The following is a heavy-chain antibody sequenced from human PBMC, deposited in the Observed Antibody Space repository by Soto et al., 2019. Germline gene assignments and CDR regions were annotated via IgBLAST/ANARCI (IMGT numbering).Heavy chain of an antibody. CDR2: IYYSGST. Sequence: SEPRSLTWTGSGGSTSRYYRSWVRQPPGKGLEWIGYIYYSGSTNYNPSLKSRVTISVDTSKNQFSLKLSSVTAADTAVYYCARSYTVTFFDYWGQGTLFTASP. D-gene: IGHD4-17*01. J-gene: IGHJ4*02. V-gene: IGHV4-59*08. CDR1: GGSTSRYY. CDR3: ARSYTVTFFDY.